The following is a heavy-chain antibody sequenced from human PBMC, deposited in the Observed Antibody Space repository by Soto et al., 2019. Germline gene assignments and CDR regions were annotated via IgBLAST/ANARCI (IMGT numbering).Heavy chain of an antibody. Sequence: QVQLVQSGAEVKKPGASVKVSCKASGYTFTSYDINWVRQATGQGLEWMGWMNPNSGNTGYAQMIQGRVTMTRNTSISTAYMELSSLRSEDTAVYYCARGGYSSSWFYYYYMDVWGKGTTVTVSS. V-gene: IGHV1-8*01. CDR3: ARGGYSSSWFYYYYMDV. D-gene: IGHD6-13*01. CDR1: GYTFTSYD. CDR2: MNPNSGNT. J-gene: IGHJ6*03.